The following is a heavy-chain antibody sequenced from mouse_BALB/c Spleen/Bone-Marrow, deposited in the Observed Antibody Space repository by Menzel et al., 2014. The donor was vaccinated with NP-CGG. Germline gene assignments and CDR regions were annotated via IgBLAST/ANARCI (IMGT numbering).Heavy chain of an antibody. Sequence: EVQRVESGPELVQPGASVKMSCKASGYTFTSYVMHWVKQKPGQGLEWIGYFNPYNDGTKYNEKFKGKATLTSDKSSSTAYMELGSLTSEDSAVYYCTRGATPDYWGQGTTLTVSS. J-gene: IGHJ2*01. V-gene: IGHV1-14*01. D-gene: IGHD3-1*01. CDR1: GYTFTSYV. CDR3: TRGATPDY. CDR2: FNPYNDGT.